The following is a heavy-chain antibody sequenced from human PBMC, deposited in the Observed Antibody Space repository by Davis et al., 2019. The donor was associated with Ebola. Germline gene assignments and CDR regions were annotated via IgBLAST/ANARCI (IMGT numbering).Heavy chain of an antibody. CDR1: GFENSLSDYG. Sequence: AASVKVSCKAFGFENSLSDYGFNWVRQAPGQGLEWMGWISNHNGNTKFAQRFQARISMTRDTSTNTAYLELRSLTSDDTAVYYCATEGRAISASDSAFDLWGQGTMVTVSS. CDR2: ISNHNGNT. V-gene: IGHV1-18*01. D-gene: IGHD2-2*01. J-gene: IGHJ3*01. CDR3: ATEGRAISASDSAFDL.